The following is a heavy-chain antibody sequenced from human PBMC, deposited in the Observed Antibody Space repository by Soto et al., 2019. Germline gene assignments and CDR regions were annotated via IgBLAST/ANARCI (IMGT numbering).Heavy chain of an antibody. CDR2: ISGSGDYT. J-gene: IGHJ4*02. CDR3: AKNRGLQYYFDY. CDR1: GFTFDSYA. V-gene: IGHV3-23*01. Sequence: EVPLLESGGGLVRPGGSLRLSCAASGFTFDSYAMNWVRQAPGKGLEWVSTISGSGDYTYYTDYVKGRFTISRDNSNNTMYSQMNSLRAEDTAIYYCAKNRGLQYYFDYWGQGTLVTVSS.